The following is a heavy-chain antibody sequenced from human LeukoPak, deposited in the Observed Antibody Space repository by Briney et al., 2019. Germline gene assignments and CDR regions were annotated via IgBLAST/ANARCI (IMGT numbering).Heavy chain of an antibody. CDR2: INPNSGGT. D-gene: IGHD6-13*01. CDR1: GYTFTGYY. V-gene: IGHV1-2*02. J-gene: IGHJ4*02. Sequence: GASVKVSCKASGYTFTGYYMHWVRQAPGQGLEWMGWINPNSGGTNYAQKFQGRVTMTRDTSISTAYMELSRLRSDDTAVYYCARAGKTGYSSSWFVDYWGQGTLVTVSS. CDR3: ARAGKTGYSSSWFVDY.